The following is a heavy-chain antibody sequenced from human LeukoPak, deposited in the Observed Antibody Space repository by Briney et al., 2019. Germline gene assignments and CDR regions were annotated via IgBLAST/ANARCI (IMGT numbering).Heavy chain of an antibody. V-gene: IGHV3-7*01. CDR1: GFTFSNYW. CDR3: AREERDGYNPFDY. J-gene: IGHJ4*02. D-gene: IGHD5-24*01. Sequence: GGSMRLSCAASGFTFSNYWMNWVRQAPGKGLEWVANIKQDGGEKSYVDSVKGRFTISRDNAKNSLHLQMNSLRAEDTAVYYCAREERDGYNPFDYWGQGALVTVSS. CDR2: IKQDGGEK.